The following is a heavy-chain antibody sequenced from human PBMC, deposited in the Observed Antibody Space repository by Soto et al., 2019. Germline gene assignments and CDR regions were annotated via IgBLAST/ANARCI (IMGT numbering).Heavy chain of an antibody. D-gene: IGHD3-22*01. CDR3: AATAGYYYDSSGYHNFAY. Sequence: PSETLSLTRTVSGGSISSYYWSWIRQPPGKGMEWIGYIYYSGSTNYNPSLKSRVTISVDTSKNQFSLKLSSVTAADTAVYYCAATAGYYYDSSGYHNFAYWGQGTLVTVSS. CDR2: IYYSGST. V-gene: IGHV4-59*01. J-gene: IGHJ4*02. CDR1: GGSISSYY.